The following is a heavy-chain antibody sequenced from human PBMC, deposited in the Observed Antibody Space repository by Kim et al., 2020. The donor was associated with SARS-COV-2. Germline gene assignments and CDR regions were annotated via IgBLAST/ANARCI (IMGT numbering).Heavy chain of an antibody. CDR3: ARRAGGYYDSSGYYPS. V-gene: IGHV4-59*08. Sequence: SETLSLTCTVSGGSISSYYWSWIRQPPGKGLEWIGYIYYSGSTNYNPSLKSRVTISVDTSKNQFSLKLSSVTAADTAVYYCARRAGGYYDSSGYYPSWGQGTLVTVSS. J-gene: IGHJ4*02. CDR1: GGSISSYY. CDR2: IYYSGST. D-gene: IGHD3-22*01.